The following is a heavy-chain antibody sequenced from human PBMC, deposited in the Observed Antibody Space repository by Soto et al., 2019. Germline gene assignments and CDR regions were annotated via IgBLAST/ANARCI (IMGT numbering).Heavy chain of an antibody. J-gene: IGHJ4*02. CDR1: GCNCGGYS. CDR3: ARVYGCTTTTCHYYFDY. V-gene: IGHV3-21*03. D-gene: IGHD2-8*01. Sequence: GGSLRLSCGVSGCNCGGYSGRWVRQAPGKGLEWVSSINSGSLYIYYADSVKGRFTVSRDNAKNSVYLQVDSLRAEDTAVYYCARVYGCTTTTCHYYFDYWGRGTLVTVSS. CDR2: INSGSLYI.